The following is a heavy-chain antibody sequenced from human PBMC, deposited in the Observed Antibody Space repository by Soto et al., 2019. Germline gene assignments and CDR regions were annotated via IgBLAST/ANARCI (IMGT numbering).Heavy chain of an antibody. CDR3: ARGGGFCGADCYKGGIDY. J-gene: IGHJ4*02. D-gene: IGHD2-21*02. V-gene: IGHV3-30-3*01. CDR2: ISYDGSDK. Sequence: QVQLVESGGGVGQPGRSLRLSCAASGFTFSPYTMHWVRQTPGKGREWVAVISYDGSDKNYADSVRGRFTISRDNSKNTLFLQMNSLRAEDTALYYCARGGGFCGADCYKGGIDYWGQGALVTVSS. CDR1: GFTFSPYT.